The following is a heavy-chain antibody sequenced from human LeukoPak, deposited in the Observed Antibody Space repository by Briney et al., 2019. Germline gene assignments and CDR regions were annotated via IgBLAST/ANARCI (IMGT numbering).Heavy chain of an antibody. CDR1: GGSISSYY. V-gene: IGHV4-59*12. CDR2: IYYSGST. J-gene: IGHJ5*02. Sequence: SETLSLTCTVSGGSISSYYWSWIRQPPGKGLERIGYIYYSGSTNYNPSLKSRVTMSVDTSKNQFSLKLSSVTAADTAVYYCARDYALTSLEMATILNWFDPWGQGTLVTVSS. D-gene: IGHD5-24*01. CDR3: ARDYALTSLEMATILNWFDP.